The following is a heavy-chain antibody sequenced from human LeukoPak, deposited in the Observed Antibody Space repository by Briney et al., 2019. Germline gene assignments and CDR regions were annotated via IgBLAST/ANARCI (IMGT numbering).Heavy chain of an antibody. J-gene: IGHJ4*02. CDR2: IKQDGGET. V-gene: IGHV3-7*01. Sequence: PGGSLRLSCAGSGFTFRSYWMTWVRQAPGKGLEWVANIKQDGGETYVDSVKGRFTISRDNAKNSLYLQMNSLRAEDTALYYCARLRGGAYWGQGTLVTVSS. D-gene: IGHD3-10*01. CDR3: ARLRGGAY. CDR1: GFTFRSYW.